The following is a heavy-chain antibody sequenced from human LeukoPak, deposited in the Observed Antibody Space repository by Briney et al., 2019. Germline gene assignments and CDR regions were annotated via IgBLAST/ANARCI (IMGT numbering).Heavy chain of an antibody. J-gene: IGHJ3*02. CDR3: ARVGKLHDAFDI. CDR1: GYTFTSCY. CDR2: INPSGGST. Sequence: ASVKVSCKASGYTFTSCYMHWVRQAPGQGLEWMGIINPSGGSTSYAQKFQGRVTMTRDTSTSTVYMELSSLRSEDTAVYYCARVGKLHDAFDIWGQGTMVTVSS. D-gene: IGHD1-26*01. V-gene: IGHV1-46*01.